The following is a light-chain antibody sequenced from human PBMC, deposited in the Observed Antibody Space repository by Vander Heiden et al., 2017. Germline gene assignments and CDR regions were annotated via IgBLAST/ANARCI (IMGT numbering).Light chain of an antibody. CDR1: QSVSIN. CDR2: VAS. J-gene: IGKJ1*01. V-gene: IGKV3-15*01. CDR3: QQYNNWPRT. Sequence: EIVITQSPATLSVSPGERVTLSCRASQSVSINLDWYQQKPGQAPKLLIYVASTRATGIPARFSGSGSGTEFTLTISSLQSDDSAVYYCQQYNNWPRTFGHGTKVEIK.